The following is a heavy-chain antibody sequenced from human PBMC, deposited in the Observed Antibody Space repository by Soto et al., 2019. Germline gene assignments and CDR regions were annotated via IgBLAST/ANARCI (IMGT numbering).Heavy chain of an antibody. CDR1: GFTFSNYW. Sequence: EVQLVESGGGLVQPGGSLRLSCAASGFTFSNYWRHWVRQAPGKGLVWVSRINSDGSDTSYADSVKGRFTISRDNAKNTLYLQVNSLRAEDTAVYYCARRCISTSCSLLGLDSWGQGALVTVSS. J-gene: IGHJ4*02. D-gene: IGHD2-2*01. CDR2: INSDGSDT. V-gene: IGHV3-74*01. CDR3: ARRCISTSCSLLGLDS.